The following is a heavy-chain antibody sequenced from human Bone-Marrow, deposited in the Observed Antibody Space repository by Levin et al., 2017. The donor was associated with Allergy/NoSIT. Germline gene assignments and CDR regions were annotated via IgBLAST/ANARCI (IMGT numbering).Heavy chain of an antibody. CDR1: GFAFSTYA. V-gene: IGHV3-23*01. J-gene: IGHJ4*02. Sequence: GGSLRLSCAASGFAFSTYAMTWVRQAPGKGLECVSSISNTAGSTYAADSVKGRFTISRDNSKHTLYLQMNSLTAEDTAVYYCAKLSHSTGWVHGGFDLWGQGTLVTVSS. D-gene: IGHD6-19*01. CDR2: ISNTAGST. CDR3: AKLSHSTGWVHGGFDL.